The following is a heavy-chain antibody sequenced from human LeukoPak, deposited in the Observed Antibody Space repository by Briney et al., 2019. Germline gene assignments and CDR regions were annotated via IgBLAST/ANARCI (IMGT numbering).Heavy chain of an antibody. CDR1: GGSISSSSYY. V-gene: IGHV4-39*07. CDR2: IYYSGST. D-gene: IGHD6-13*01. CDR3: ARDPDSSRVYYGMDV. J-gene: IGHJ6*02. Sequence: SETLSLTCTVSGGSISSSSYYWGWIRQPPGKGLEWIGSIYYSGSTYYNPSLKSRVTISVDTSKNQFSLKLSSVTAADTAVYYCARDPDSSRVYYGMDVWGQGTTVTVSS.